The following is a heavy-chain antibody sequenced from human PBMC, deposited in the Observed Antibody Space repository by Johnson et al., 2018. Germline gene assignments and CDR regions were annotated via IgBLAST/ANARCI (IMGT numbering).Heavy chain of an antibody. V-gene: IGHV3-15*07. Sequence: VRLVESWGGLVQPGGSLRLSCVASGFTFNNAWIKWVRQVPGKGPEWVGRIKSKSTGWRTEYAGVVIDRFTLSRDDSKNTVYRQMTSLRTEDTAVYYCTTSDYPLFYYWGQGTLVTVSS. CDR1: GFTFNNAW. D-gene: IGHD4-11*01. CDR3: TTSDYPLFYY. J-gene: IGHJ4*01. CDR2: IKSKSTGWRT.